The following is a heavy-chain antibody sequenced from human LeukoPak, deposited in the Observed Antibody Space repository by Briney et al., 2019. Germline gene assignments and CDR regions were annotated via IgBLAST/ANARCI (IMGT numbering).Heavy chain of an antibody. Sequence: GGSLRLSCAASGFIVSSNYMSWVRQAPGKGLEWVSVIYSSGNTYYADSVKGRFTISKDNAKNSLYLQMNSLRVEDTAVYYCARLCSGSCAHGMDVWGQGTTVTVSS. V-gene: IGHV3-66*04. CDR3: ARLCSGSCAHGMDV. J-gene: IGHJ6*02. D-gene: IGHD2-2*01. CDR2: IYSSGNT. CDR1: GFIVSSNY.